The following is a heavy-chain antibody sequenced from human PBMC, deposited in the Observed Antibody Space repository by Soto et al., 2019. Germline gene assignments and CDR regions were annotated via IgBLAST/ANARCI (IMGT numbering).Heavy chain of an antibody. CDR3: AKDQDHVWGSSAFDM. J-gene: IGHJ3*02. V-gene: IGHV3-23*01. Sequence: EVQLLESGGGLVQPGGSLRLSCAASGFTFSSYAMTWVRQASGRGLEWVSTISGSGGSTYYADSVKGRFTTSRDNSKNTLYLQMNSLRAEDTAVYYCAKDQDHVWGSSAFDMWGQGTMVTVSS. D-gene: IGHD3-16*01. CDR1: GFTFSSYA. CDR2: ISGSGGST.